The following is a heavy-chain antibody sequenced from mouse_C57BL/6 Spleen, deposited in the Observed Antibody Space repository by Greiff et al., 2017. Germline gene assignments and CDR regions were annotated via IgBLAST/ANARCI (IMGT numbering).Heavy chain of an antibody. Sequence: QVQLKESGPELVKPGASVKLSCKASGYTFTSYDINWVKQRPGQGLEWIGWIYPRDGSTKYNEKFKGKATLTVDTSSSTAYRELHSLASEDSAVYCCARGGAGAMDYWGQGTSVTVSS. D-gene: IGHD3-3*01. CDR1: GYTFTSYD. V-gene: IGHV1-85*01. CDR2: IYPRDGST. J-gene: IGHJ4*01. CDR3: ARGGAGAMDY.